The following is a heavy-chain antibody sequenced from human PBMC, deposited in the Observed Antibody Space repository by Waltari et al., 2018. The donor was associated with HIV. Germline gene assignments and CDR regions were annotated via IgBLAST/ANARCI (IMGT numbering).Heavy chain of an antibody. CDR2: FDPEGDET. J-gene: IGHJ4*01. CDR1: GYSLTQLS. V-gene: IGHV1-24*01. Sequence: QVVLIESGAEVKQPGGSVKVSCKVAGYSLTQLSMHWVRQAPGKGLEGMGGFDPEGDETIYEQKFQGRLSMTEDTSTDTAYMELRGLRSDDTAVYYCASNDRPVYFFDYWSHGTLVTVSS. CDR3: ASNDRPVYFFDY. D-gene: IGHD3-9*01.